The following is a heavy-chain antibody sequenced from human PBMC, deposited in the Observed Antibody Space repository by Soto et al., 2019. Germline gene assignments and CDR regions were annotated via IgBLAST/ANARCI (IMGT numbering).Heavy chain of an antibody. V-gene: IGHV1-8*01. Sequence: ASVKVSCKASGYTFTSYDINWVRQATGQGLEWMGWMNPNSGNTGYAQKFQGRVTMTRNTSISTAYMELSSLRSEDTAVYYCARGTGPYYDILTGYYRYYYYCGMDVWGQGTTVTVSS. CDR1: GYTFTSYD. J-gene: IGHJ6*02. D-gene: IGHD3-9*01. CDR2: MNPNSGNT. CDR3: ARGTGPYYDILTGYYRYYYYCGMDV.